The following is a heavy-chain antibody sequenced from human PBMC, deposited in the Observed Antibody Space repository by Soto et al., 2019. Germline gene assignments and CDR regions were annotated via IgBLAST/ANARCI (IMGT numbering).Heavy chain of an antibody. CDR1: AGSISNYY. CDR2: IDSSGSI. Sequence: QGQLQESGPGLVKPSETLSLTCTVSAGSISNYYCNWIRQPAGKGLEWIGRIDSSGSINYSPSLKSRVTMSVDTSENQFSLNLSSVTAADTAVYYCARGGHDFWSGPFDYWGQGTPVIVSS. D-gene: IGHD3-3*01. CDR3: ARGGHDFWSGPFDY. V-gene: IGHV4-4*07. J-gene: IGHJ4*02.